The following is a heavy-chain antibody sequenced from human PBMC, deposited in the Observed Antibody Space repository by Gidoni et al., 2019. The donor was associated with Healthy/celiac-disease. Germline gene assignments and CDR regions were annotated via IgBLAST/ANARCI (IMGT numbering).Heavy chain of an antibody. D-gene: IGHD1-1*01. CDR1: GFTFSSYS. J-gene: IGHJ3*02. V-gene: IGHV3-48*02. Sequence: EVQLVESGGGLVQPGGSLRLSCAASGFTFSSYSMNWVRQAPGKGLEWVSYISSSSSTIYYADPVKGRFTISRDNAKNSLYLQMNSLRDEDTAVYYCARDKWNWNDAGAFDIWGQGTMVTVSS. CDR2: ISSSSSTI. CDR3: ARDKWNWNDAGAFDI.